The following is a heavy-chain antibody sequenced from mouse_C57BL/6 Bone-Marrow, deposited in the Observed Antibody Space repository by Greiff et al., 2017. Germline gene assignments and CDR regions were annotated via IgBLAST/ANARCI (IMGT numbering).Heavy chain of an antibody. D-gene: IGHD2-4*01. V-gene: IGHV1-9*01. Sequence: VHLVESGAELMKPGASVKLSCKATGYTFTGYWIEWVKQRPGHGLEWIGEILPGSGSTNYNEKFKGKATFTADTSSNTAYMQLSSLTTEDSAIYSCASPLYYDCGLWVAYWGQGTLVTVSA. CDR1: GYTFTGYW. CDR2: ILPGSGST. J-gene: IGHJ3*01. CDR3: ASPLYYDCGLWVAY.